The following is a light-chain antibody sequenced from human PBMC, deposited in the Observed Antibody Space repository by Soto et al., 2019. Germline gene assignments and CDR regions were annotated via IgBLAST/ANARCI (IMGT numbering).Light chain of an antibody. CDR1: EGVSSY. Sequence: IVLTQSPATLSLSPGARANLSCRASEGVSSYLAWYQQQPGQAPRLLIYDASNRATGIPARFSGSGSGTDYTPTISSLEPEDFAIYYCQQRSNWPPVSFGGGTKVEIK. CDR2: DAS. V-gene: IGKV3-11*01. CDR3: QQRSNWPPVS. J-gene: IGKJ4*01.